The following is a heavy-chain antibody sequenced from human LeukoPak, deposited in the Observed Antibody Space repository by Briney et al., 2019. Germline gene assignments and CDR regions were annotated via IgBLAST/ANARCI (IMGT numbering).Heavy chain of an antibody. CDR3: ARGRYSGYAISFRYFDL. V-gene: IGHV4-34*01. Sequence: PSETLSLTCAVYGVSFSGYYWSWIRQPPGKGLEWIGEINHSGSTNYNPSLKSRATISVDTSKNQFSLKLSSVTAADTAVYYCARGRYSGYAISFRYFDLWGRGTLVTVSS. CDR2: INHSGST. D-gene: IGHD5-12*01. J-gene: IGHJ2*01. CDR1: GVSFSGYY.